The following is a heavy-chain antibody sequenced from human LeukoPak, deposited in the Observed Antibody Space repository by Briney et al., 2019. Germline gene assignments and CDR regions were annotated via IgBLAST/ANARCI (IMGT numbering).Heavy chain of an antibody. CDR3: ARDLSSGWFPDY. J-gene: IGHJ4*02. D-gene: IGHD6-19*01. Sequence: PGGSLRLSCAASGFTFSSYWMHWVRQAPGKGLVWVSRINTDGSRTSYADSVKGRFTISRDNGKNSLYLQMNSLRAEDTAVYYCARDLSSGWFPDYWGQGTLVTVSS. V-gene: IGHV3-74*01. CDR2: INTDGSRT. CDR1: GFTFSSYW.